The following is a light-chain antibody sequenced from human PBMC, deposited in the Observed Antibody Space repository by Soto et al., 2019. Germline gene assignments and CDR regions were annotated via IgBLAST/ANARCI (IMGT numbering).Light chain of an antibody. CDR1: SGSVSATYY. CDR2: STN. Sequence: QTVVTQEPSFSVSPGGTVTLTCGLTSGSVSATYYPTWYQQNPGQAPRTLIYSTNNRSSGVPDRFSGSILGNKAALTITGAQADDESDYYCVLYMGSGICVFGGGTKLTVL. J-gene: IGLJ3*02. CDR3: VLYMGSGICV. V-gene: IGLV8-61*01.